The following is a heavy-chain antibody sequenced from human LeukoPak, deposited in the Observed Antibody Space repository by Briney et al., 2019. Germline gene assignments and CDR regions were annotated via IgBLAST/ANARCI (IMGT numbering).Heavy chain of an antibody. CDR3: AIHVLGSTTRLGP. D-gene: IGHD2/OR15-2a*01. Sequence: SETLSLTCTVSGGSINNYYWSWIRQLPGKGLEWIGYIYYNGSTNYNSSFKSRVTISVDTSKNQFSLRLSSVTAADTAVYYCAIHVLGSTTRLGPWGQGTLVTVSS. J-gene: IGHJ5*02. CDR2: IYYNGST. CDR1: GGSINNYY. V-gene: IGHV4-59*01.